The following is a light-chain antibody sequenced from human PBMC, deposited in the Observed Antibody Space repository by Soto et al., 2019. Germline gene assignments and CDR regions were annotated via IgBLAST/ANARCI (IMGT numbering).Light chain of an antibody. CDR2: DTS. J-gene: IGKJ4*01. Sequence: EIVLTQSPATLSLSPGERATLSCRASQSVSRYLAWYQQKPGQAPRLLIYDTSNRATGIPARFSGSGSGTDFTLTISSLDPEDFAVYYCQQRSSWPLTFGGGTKVEIK. CDR3: QQRSSWPLT. CDR1: QSVSRY. V-gene: IGKV3-11*01.